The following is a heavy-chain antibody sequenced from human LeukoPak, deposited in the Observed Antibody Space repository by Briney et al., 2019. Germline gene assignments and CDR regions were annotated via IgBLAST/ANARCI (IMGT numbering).Heavy chain of an antibody. D-gene: IGHD6-13*01. CDR2: IYHSGST. CDR3: ARVYTGSSWDYYYMDV. V-gene: IGHV4-38-2*02. J-gene: IGHJ6*03. Sequence: SETLSLTCTVSGYSISSGYYWGWIRQPPGKGLEWIGSIYHSGSTYYNPSLKSRVTISVDTSKNQFSLRLSSVTAADTAVYYCARVYTGSSWDYYYMDVWGKGTTVTVSS. CDR1: GYSISSGYY.